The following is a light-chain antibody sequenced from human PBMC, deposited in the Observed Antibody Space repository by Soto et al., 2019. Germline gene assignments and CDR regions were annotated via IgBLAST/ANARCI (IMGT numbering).Light chain of an antibody. Sequence: EIVMTQSPATLSVSPGERATLSCRASQSVRTSLAWYQLKPGQTPRLLIYDASTRATGIPARFTGSASGTEFTLTISSLQSEDFAIYYCQQYNGWPPYTFGQGTKLEIK. CDR3: QQYNGWPPYT. CDR2: DAS. V-gene: IGKV3-15*01. J-gene: IGKJ2*01. CDR1: QSVRTS.